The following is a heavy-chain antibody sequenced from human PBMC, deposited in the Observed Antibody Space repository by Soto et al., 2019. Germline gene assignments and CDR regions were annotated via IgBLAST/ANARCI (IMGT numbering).Heavy chain of an antibody. D-gene: IGHD2-15*01. Sequence: PPLKFPFKAAGSTSTSRQTNWVRQATGQGLEWMGWMNPNSGNTGYPQKFQGRVTMTRNASISTAYMELSSLRFEDTAVYYCARSPTRVERNKSARGWFDPWGQGTLVTVSS. J-gene: IGHJ5*02. CDR3: ARSPTRVERNKSARGWFDP. CDR1: GSTSTSRQ. V-gene: IGHV1-8*01. CDR2: MNPNSGNT.